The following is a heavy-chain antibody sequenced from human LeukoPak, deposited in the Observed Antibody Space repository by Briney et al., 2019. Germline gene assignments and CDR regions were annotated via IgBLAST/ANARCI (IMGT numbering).Heavy chain of an antibody. CDR2: ISGSTGNR. D-gene: IGHD4-11*01. CDR1: GYTFTSYG. V-gene: IGHV1-18*01. CDR3: ARGTVGGNDYYYMDV. J-gene: IGHJ6*03. Sequence: ASVKVSCKASGYTFTSYGINCVRQAPGQGLEWMGWISGSTGNRKYEQKIQGRVTLTTDTSTRTAYMELRSLRSDDTAVYYCARGTVGGNDYYYMDVWGKGTTVTVSS.